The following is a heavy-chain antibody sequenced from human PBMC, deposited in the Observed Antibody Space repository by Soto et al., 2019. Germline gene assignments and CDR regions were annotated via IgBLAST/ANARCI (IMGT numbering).Heavy chain of an antibody. CDR1: GYTFTIYG. CDR3: ARALGYSGYAGMDV. CDR2: ISPDNGNT. V-gene: IGHV1-18*01. Sequence: ASVKVSCKASGYTFTIYGINWVRQAPGQGLEWMGWISPDNGNTNYAQKLQGRVTMTTDTSTSTAYMELRSLRSDDTVVYYCARALGYSGYAGMDVWGQGTTVTVS. D-gene: IGHD5-12*01. J-gene: IGHJ6*02.